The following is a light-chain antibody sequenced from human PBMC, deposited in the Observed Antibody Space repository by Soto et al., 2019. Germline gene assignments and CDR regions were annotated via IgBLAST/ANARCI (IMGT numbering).Light chain of an antibody. CDR1: QSVSGSY. V-gene: IGKV3-20*01. J-gene: IGKJ2*01. Sequence: EIVLTQSPGTLSLSPGERATLSCRASQSVSGSYLAWYQQKPGQAPRLLIYGASTSATGIPDRFSGSGSGTEFTLTISRLEPEDFAVYYCQQYGGSPMYTFGQGTKLEIK. CDR2: GAS. CDR3: QQYGGSPMYT.